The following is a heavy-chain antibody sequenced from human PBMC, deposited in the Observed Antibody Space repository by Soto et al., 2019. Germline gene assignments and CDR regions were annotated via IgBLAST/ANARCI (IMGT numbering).Heavy chain of an antibody. CDR3: ARGGSGWTRGGWLGP. D-gene: IGHD6-25*01. V-gene: IGHV3-11*01. J-gene: IGHJ5*02. CDR1: GFTLSDYY. CDR2: ISDSGSTI. Sequence: PGGSLTLSCKASGFTLSDYYMIWVRQTPWKGLEWLSYISDSGSTIYYADSVRARFTIFRENAANSVYLQLDGLTDGDTAFYFCARGGSGWTRGGWLGPWGQGSLVTVSS.